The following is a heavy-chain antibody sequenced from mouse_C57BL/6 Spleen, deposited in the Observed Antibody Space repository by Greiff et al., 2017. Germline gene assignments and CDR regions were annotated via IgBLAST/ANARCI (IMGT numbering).Heavy chain of an antibody. Sequence: QVQLQQPGAELVMPGASVKLSCKASGYTFTSYWMHWVKQRPGQGLEWIGEIDPSDSYTNYNQKFKGKSTLTVDKSSSTAYVQLSSLTSEDSAVYYCASLRAVVATPYWYFDVWGTGTTVTVSS. D-gene: IGHD1-1*01. V-gene: IGHV1-69*01. J-gene: IGHJ1*03. CDR1: GYTFTSYW. CDR2: IDPSDSYT. CDR3: ASLRAVVATPYWYFDV.